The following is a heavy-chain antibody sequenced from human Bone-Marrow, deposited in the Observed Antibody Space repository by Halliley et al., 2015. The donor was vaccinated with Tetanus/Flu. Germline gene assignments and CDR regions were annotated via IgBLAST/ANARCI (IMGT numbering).Heavy chain of an antibody. CDR3: ARMAAVVAAPSYGAYCFDL. V-gene: IGHV4-30-4*01. CDR2: IYYSGDT. D-gene: IGHD2-15*01. CDR1: GDSINTPTYF. Sequence: TLSLTCDVSGDSINTPTYFWTWVRQFPGKGLEWIGNIYYSGDTSYYPPPRSRITRSMDTARNQFSRKLASATAADPAVYYCARMAAVVAAPSYGAYCFDLWGQGTLVTVSS. J-gene: IGHJ4*02.